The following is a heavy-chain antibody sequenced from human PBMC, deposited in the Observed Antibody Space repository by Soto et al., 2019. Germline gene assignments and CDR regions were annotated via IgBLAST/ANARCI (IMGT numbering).Heavy chain of an antibody. CDR3: ARTALGYGGGDCYAHDAFDI. D-gene: IGHD2-21*02. V-gene: IGHV1-69*13. J-gene: IGHJ3*02. CDR1: GGTFSSYA. Sequence: SVKVSCKASGGTFSSYAISWVRQAPGQGLEWMGGIIPIFGTANYAQKFQGRVTITADESTSTAYMELSSLRSEDTAVYYCARTALGYGGGDCYAHDAFDIWGQGTMVTVSS. CDR2: IIPIFGTA.